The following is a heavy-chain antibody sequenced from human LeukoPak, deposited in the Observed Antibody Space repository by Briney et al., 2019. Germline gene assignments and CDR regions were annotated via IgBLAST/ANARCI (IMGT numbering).Heavy chain of an antibody. V-gene: IGHV4-34*01. CDR1: GGSFSGYY. J-gene: IGHJ5*02. Sequence: SETLSLTCAVYGGSFSGYYWSWIRQPPGKGLEWIGEINHSGSTNYNPSLKSRVTISVDTSKNQFSLKLSSVTAADTAVYYCARDGGQQLAPRNNWFDPWGQGTLVTVSS. CDR3: ARDGGQQLAPRNNWFDP. D-gene: IGHD6-13*01. CDR2: INHSGST.